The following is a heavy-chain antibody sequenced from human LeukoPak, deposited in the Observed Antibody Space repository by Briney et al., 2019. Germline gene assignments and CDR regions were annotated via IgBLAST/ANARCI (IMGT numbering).Heavy chain of an antibody. V-gene: IGHV4-34*01. CDR2: VNHRGST. D-gene: IGHD1-26*01. Sequence: KPSETLSLTCAVYGESLSKYCWTWIRQSPGKGLEWIGEVNHRGSTNLNPSPKSRVTLSVDTSKHQFSLRLTSVTAAHAAVYYCASSVGSTDYWGQGTLVTVSS. CDR3: ASSVGSTDY. J-gene: IGHJ4*02. CDR1: GESLSKYC.